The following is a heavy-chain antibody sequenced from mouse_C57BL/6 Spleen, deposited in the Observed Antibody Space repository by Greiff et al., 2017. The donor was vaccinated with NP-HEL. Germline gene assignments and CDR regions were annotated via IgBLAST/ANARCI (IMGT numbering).Heavy chain of an antibody. CDR2: IYPGDGDT. CDR3: ARKDGNYAMDY. J-gene: IGHJ4*01. D-gene: IGHD2-1*01. Sequence: VQLQQSGPELVKPGASVKISCKASGYAFRSTWMNWVKQRPGEGLEWIGRIYPGDGDTNYNGKFNGKATLTADKSSSTAYMQPSSLTSEDSAVYFCARKDGNYAMDYWGQGTSVTVSS. V-gene: IGHV1-82*01. CDR1: GYAFRSTW.